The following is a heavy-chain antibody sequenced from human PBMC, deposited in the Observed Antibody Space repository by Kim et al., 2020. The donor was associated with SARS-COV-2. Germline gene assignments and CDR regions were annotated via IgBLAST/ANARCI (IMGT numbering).Heavy chain of an antibody. D-gene: IGHD2-15*01. J-gene: IGHJ4*02. CDR2: T. CDR3: ARLTPYYFDY. V-gene: IGHV4-31*02. Sequence: TYYNPSLKGRVTISVDTSKNQFSLKLSSVTAADTAVYYCARLTPYYFDYWGQGTLVTVSS.